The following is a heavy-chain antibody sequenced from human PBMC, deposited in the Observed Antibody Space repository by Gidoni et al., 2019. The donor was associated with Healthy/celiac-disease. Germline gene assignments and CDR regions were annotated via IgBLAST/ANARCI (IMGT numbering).Heavy chain of an antibody. V-gene: IGHV4-31*03. CDR3: ARGERGYSYGTHFDY. Sequence: QVQLQESGPGLAKPSQTLSLTCPFSGGSISSGGYYWSWIRQHPGKGLGWIGYIYYSGSTYYNPSLKSRVTISVDTSKNQFSLKLSSVTAADTAVYYCARGERGYSYGTHFDYWGQGTLVTVSS. CDR1: GGSISSGGYY. D-gene: IGHD5-18*01. J-gene: IGHJ4*02. CDR2: IYYSGST.